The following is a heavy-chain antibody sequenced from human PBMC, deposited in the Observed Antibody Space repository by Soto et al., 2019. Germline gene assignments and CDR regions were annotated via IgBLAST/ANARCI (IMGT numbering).Heavy chain of an antibody. CDR1: GFTFSTYS. CDR2: ISSSSDII. J-gene: IGHJ6*02. CDR3: ARPYSNRWSIFDGLDV. Sequence: EVQLVESGGRLVQPGGSLRLSCVASGFTFSTYSMNWVRQAPGKGLEWISYISSSSDIIYYADSVKGRFTISRDNAKNSLSLQMNSLRDEDTAVYYCARPYSNRWSIFDGLDVWGQGTTVTVSS. V-gene: IGHV3-48*02. D-gene: IGHD6-13*01.